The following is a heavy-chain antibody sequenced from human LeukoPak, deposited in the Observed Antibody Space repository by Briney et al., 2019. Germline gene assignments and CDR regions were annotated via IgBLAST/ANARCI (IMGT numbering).Heavy chain of an antibody. Sequence: GGSLRLSCAASGFTFSSYAMSWVRQAPGKGLEWVSGISGSGGSTYYADSVKGQFTISRDNSKNTLYLQMNNLGAEDTALYYCAKGRYDSSGPANTFDYWGQGTLVTVSS. V-gene: IGHV3-23*01. J-gene: IGHJ4*02. CDR3: AKGRYDSSGPANTFDY. D-gene: IGHD3-22*01. CDR1: GFTFSSYA. CDR2: ISGSGGST.